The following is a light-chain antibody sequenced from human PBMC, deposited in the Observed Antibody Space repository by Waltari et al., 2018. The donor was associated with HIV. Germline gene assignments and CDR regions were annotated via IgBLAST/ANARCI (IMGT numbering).Light chain of an antibody. V-gene: IGLV2-8*01. J-gene: IGLJ2*01. CDR2: EVS. Sequence: QSALTQPPSASGSPGQSVTIPCTGTSSDVGGYNYVSWYQQHPGKAPKLMIYEVSKRPAGVPERFSGSKSGNTAALTVSGLQAEDEADYYCSSYAGSNNAVFGGGTKLTVL. CDR1: SSDVGGYNY. CDR3: SSYAGSNNAV.